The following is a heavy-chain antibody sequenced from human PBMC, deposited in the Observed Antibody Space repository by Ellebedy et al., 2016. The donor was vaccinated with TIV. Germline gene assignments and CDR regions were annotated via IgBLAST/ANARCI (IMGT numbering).Heavy chain of an antibody. J-gene: IGHJ4*02. CDR1: GFSFSNFW. D-gene: IGHD3-10*01. Sequence: GESLKISCAAWGFSFSNFWMSWVRQAPGKGLEWVSGFSASGGSSVYADSVKGRFTISGDNSKNTLYLQMNSLRAEDTAIYYCAKDRYSGSGSYTWGVFDYWGQGTLVTVSS. CDR2: FSASGGSS. CDR3: AKDRYSGSGSYTWGVFDY. V-gene: IGHV3-23*01.